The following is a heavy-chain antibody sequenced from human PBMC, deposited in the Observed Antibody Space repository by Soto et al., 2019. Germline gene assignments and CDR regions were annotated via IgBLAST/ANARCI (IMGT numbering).Heavy chain of an antibody. CDR3: ARRVIGSSRAFDI. J-gene: IGHJ3*02. V-gene: IGHV3-23*01. D-gene: IGHD3-10*01. Sequence: GGSLRLSCAASGFAFSSHPISWVRQAPEKVLEWVAGISDGGDLTYNADSVRGRFTISRDNSRNTLYLQMSSLRAEDTAVYYGARRVIGSSRAFDIWGQGTMVTVSS. CDR2: ISDGGDLT. CDR1: GFAFSSHP.